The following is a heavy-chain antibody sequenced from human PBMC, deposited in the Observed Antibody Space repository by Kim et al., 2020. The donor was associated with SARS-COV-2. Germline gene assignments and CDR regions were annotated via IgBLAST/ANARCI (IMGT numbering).Heavy chain of an antibody. J-gene: IGHJ4*02. CDR3: ARVRQQLVLDY. Sequence: TYSIPSLKSRDTISVDTSKDQFSLRLSAGPAADTAVYYCARVRQQLVLDYWGQGTLVTVSS. V-gene: IGHV4-30-2*04. D-gene: IGHD6-13*01. CDR2: T.